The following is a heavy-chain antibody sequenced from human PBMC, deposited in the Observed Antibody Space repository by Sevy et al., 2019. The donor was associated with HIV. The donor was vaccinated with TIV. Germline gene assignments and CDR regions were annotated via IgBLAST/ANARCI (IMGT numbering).Heavy chain of an antibody. J-gene: IGHJ6*02. D-gene: IGHD6-19*01. CDR1: GYTFTSYD. CDR3: ARGGYRIAVAGTYYYYGMDV. CDR2: MNPNSGNT. V-gene: IGHV1-8*01. Sequence: ASVKVSCKASGYTFTSYDINCVRQATGQGLEWMGWMNPNSGNTGYAQKFQGRVTMTRNTSISTAYMELSSLRSEDTAVYYCARGGYRIAVAGTYYYYGMDVWGQWTTVTVSS.